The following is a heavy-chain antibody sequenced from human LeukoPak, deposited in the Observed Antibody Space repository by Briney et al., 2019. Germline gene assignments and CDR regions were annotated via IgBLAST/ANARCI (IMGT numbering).Heavy chain of an antibody. CDR3: ARDLRQRLVLYYFDY. CDR2: INTNTGNP. D-gene: IGHD6-19*01. V-gene: IGHV7-4-1*02. J-gene: IGHJ4*02. Sequence: ASVKVSCKASGYTFTSYAMNWVRQAPGQGLEWMGWINTNTGNPTYAQGFTGRFVFSLDTSVSTAYLQISSLKAEDTAVYYCARDLRQRLVLYYFDYWGQGTLVTVSS. CDR1: GYTFTSYA.